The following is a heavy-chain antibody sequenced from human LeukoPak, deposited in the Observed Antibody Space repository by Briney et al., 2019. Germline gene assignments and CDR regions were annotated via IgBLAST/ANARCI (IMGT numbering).Heavy chain of an antibody. V-gene: IGHV3-74*01. J-gene: IGHJ4*02. CDR1: GFTFSSCW. Sequence: PGVSLRLSCAAYGFTFSSCWMHWVRQAPGKGLVWVSRIHSDGTGTSYADSVQGRFTISRDNARNTLYLQMNSLRAEDTAVYYCAKYGMVRGAPIRGINLDYWGQGALVTVSS. D-gene: IGHD3-10*01. CDR2: IHSDGTGT. CDR3: AKYGMVRGAPIRGINLDY.